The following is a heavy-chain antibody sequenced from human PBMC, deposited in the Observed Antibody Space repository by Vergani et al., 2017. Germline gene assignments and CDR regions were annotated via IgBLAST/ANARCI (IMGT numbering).Heavy chain of an antibody. J-gene: IGHJ5*02. CDR1: GYTFTSYA. V-gene: IGHV1-3*01. D-gene: IGHD3-3*01. Sequence: QVQLVQSGAEVKKPGASVKVSCKASGYTFTSYAMHWVRQAPGQRLEWMGWINAGNGNTKYSQKFQGRVIITRDTSASTAYMELSSLRSEDTAVYYCARGVLEWLLQNWFDPWGQGTLVTVSS. CDR2: INAGNGNT. CDR3: ARGVLEWLLQNWFDP.